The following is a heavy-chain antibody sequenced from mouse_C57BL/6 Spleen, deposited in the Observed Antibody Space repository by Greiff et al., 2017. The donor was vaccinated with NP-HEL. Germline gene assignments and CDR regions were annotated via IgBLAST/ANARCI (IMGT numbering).Heavy chain of an antibody. V-gene: IGHV5-12*01. CDR1: GFTFSDYY. CDR3: ARLYYDYDGFAY. D-gene: IGHD2-4*01. J-gene: IGHJ3*01. CDR2: ISNGGGST. Sequence: EVQLVESGGGLVQPGGSLKLSCAASGFTFSDYYMYWVRQTPEKRLEWVAYISNGGGSTYYPDTVKGRFTISRDNAKNTLYLQMSRLKSEDTAMYYCARLYYDYDGFAYWGQGTLVTVSA.